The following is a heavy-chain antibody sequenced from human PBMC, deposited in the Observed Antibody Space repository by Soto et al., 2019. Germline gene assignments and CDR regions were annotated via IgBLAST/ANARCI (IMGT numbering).Heavy chain of an antibody. J-gene: IGHJ4*02. CDR1: GYTFTIYG. CDR2: ISAYNGNT. D-gene: IGHD4-17*01. CDR3: ARILGYGDYGEMGY. Sequence: QVQLVQSGAEVKKPGASVKVSCKASGYTFTIYGISWVRQAPGQGLEWMGWISAYNGNTNYAQKLQGRVTMTTDTPTSTAYMALRRLRSADTAVYYCARILGYGDYGEMGYWGQGTLVTVSS. V-gene: IGHV1-18*01.